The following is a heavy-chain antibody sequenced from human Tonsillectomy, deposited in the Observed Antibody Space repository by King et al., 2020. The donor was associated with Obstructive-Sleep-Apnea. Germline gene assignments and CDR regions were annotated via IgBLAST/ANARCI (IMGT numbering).Heavy chain of an antibody. CDR3: ARYPDGSGRPLVGDAFDI. CDR2: IHYSGST. V-gene: IGHV4-39*06. J-gene: IGHJ3*02. CDR1: GGSISTSSYY. Sequence: RLQLQESGPGLVKPSETLSLTCTVSGGSISTSSYYWGWIRQPPGKALEWIGNIHYSGSTSYNPSLKSRVTISVDTSKKQFSLTLSSVTAADTAVYYCARYPDGSGRPLVGDAFDIWGQGTMVTVSS. D-gene: IGHD3-10*01.